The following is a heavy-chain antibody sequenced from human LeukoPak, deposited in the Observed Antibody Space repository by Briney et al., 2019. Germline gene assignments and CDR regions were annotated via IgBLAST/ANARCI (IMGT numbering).Heavy chain of an antibody. V-gene: IGHV3-48*03. CDR3: VRKTVGAKNWFDP. J-gene: IGHJ5*02. CDR2: ISSSAGTI. D-gene: IGHD1-26*01. Sequence: PGGSLRLSCAASGFSLSSYEMNWFRQAPGKGLEWISYISSSAGTIYHADSVKGRFTISRDNAKNSLYLQMNSLGAEDSAVYYCVRKTVGAKNWFDPWGQGTLVTVSS. CDR1: GFSLSSYE.